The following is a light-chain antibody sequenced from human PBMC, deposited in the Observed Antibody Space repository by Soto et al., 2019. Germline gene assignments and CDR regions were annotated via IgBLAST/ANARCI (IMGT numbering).Light chain of an antibody. J-gene: IGKJ5*01. Sequence: EIVLTQSPGTLSVSPGERTTLSCRASQSVRSSHLAWYQQKPGQAPRLLIYGASSRATGIPDRFSGSGSGTDFTLTISRLEPEDVAVYYCQKYGSSITFGQGTRLEIK. CDR2: GAS. V-gene: IGKV3-20*01. CDR1: QSVRSSH. CDR3: QKYGSSIT.